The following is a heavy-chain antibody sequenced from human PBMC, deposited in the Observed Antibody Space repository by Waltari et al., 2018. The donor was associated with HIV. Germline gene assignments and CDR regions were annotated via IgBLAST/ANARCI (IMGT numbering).Heavy chain of an antibody. D-gene: IGHD5-12*01. Sequence: EVQLLESGGGLVQPGGSLRLSCAASGFTFSSYAMSWVRQAPGKGLGWVSGISGSGGSTYYADSVKGRFTISRDNSKNTLYLQMNSLRAEDTAVYYCAKDPMDIVATINYYGMDVWGQGTTVTVSS. CDR2: ISGSGGST. J-gene: IGHJ6*02. CDR3: AKDPMDIVATINYYGMDV. CDR1: GFTFSSYA. V-gene: IGHV3-23*01.